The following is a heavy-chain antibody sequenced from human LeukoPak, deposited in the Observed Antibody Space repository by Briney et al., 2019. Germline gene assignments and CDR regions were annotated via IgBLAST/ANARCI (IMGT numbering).Heavy chain of an antibody. V-gene: IGHV1-8*01. CDR2: MNPNSGNT. CDR3: ASGYSSSWYDNGFDY. CDR1: GYTFTSYD. D-gene: IGHD6-13*01. J-gene: IGHJ4*02. Sequence: ASVKVSCKASGYTFTSYDINWVRQATGQGLEWMGWMNPNSGNTGYAQKFQGRVTMTRNTSIGTAYMELSSLRSEDTAVYYCASGYSSSWYDNGFDYWGQGTLVTVSS.